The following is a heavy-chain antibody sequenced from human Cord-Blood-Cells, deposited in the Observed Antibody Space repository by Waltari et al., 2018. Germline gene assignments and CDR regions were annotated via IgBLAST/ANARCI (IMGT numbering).Heavy chain of an antibody. D-gene: IGHD1-26*01. CDR3: ARGYSGSPYYFDY. J-gene: IGHJ4*02. CDR2: IIPIFGKA. CDR1: GGTFSSYA. Sequence: QVQLVQSGAEVEKPGSSVKVSCTASGGTFSSYAISWVRQAPGQGLEWMGGIIPIFGKANYAPKFQGRVTITADESTSTAYMELSSLRSEDTAVYYCARGYSGSPYYFDYWGQGTLVTVSS. V-gene: IGHV1-69*01.